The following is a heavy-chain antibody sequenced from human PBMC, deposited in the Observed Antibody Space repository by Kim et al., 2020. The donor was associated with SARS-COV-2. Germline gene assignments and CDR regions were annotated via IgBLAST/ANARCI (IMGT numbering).Heavy chain of an antibody. V-gene: IGHV3-7*01. D-gene: IGHD5-18*01. Sequence: KYYVDSVKGRFTISRDNAKNSLYLQMNSLRAEDTAVYYCARGYSYGDFDYWGQGTLVTVSS. CDR3: ARGYSYGDFDY. J-gene: IGHJ4*02. CDR2: K.